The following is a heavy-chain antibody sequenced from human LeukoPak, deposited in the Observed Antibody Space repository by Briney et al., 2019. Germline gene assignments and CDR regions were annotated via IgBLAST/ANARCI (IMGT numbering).Heavy chain of an antibody. J-gene: IGHJ4*02. CDR2: INHSGST. V-gene: IGHV4-34*01. Sequence: SETPSLPCAVYGGSFSSYYWSWIRRPPGKGREWIGEINHSGSTNYNPSLKSRVTISVDTSKNQFSLKLSSVTAADAAVYYCARTSHCSGGSCYSSDYWGQGTLVTVSS. D-gene: IGHD2-15*01. CDR3: ARTSHCSGGSCYSSDY. CDR1: GGSFSSYY.